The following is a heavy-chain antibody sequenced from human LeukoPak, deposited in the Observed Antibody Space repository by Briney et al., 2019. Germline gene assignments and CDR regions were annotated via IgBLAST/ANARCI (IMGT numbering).Heavy chain of an antibody. V-gene: IGHV3-30*04. CDR1: GLAFRGYA. Sequence: GRSLRLSCGGSGLAFRGYAIHWVRQAPGKGLEWVAVISFDGDNQYYADSVKGRFTIPRDNSKNTVFLQMNSLRVEDTAFYYCAREAAGISPWGQGTLVTVSS. CDR3: AREAAGISP. CDR2: ISFDGDNQ. D-gene: IGHD6-13*01. J-gene: IGHJ4*02.